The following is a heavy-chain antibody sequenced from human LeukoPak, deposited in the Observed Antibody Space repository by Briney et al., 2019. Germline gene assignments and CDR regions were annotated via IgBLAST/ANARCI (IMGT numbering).Heavy chain of an antibody. CDR3: ARHPYSGSCISNICYRWFVP. CDR2: IYTGGAHT. CDR1: GSSFTNYW. Sequence: RGGSRQISCQGSGSSFTNYWIGWGRRLPGKGREGMGIIYTGGAHTKYNPSFQRQLTISADKSLSPAYLQWRSLKASDTAMYYCARHPYSGSCISNICYRWFVPWGQATLVTVS. D-gene: IGHD2-2*01. J-gene: IGHJ5*02. V-gene: IGHV5-51*01.